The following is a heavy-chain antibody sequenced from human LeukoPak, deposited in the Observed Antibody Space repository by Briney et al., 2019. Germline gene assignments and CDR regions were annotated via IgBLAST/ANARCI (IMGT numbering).Heavy chain of an antibody. V-gene: IGHV1-69*04. CDR3: ARVGDNYCSGGTCYATFGY. CDR1: GGTFSSFA. Sequence: SVKVSCKASGGTFSSFAISWVRQAPGQGLEWMGRIIPILGIANYAQKFLGRVTITADKSTSTAYMGLSSLRSEDTAVYYCARVGDNYCSGGTCYATFGYWGQGTLVTVSS. D-gene: IGHD2-15*01. J-gene: IGHJ4*02. CDR2: IIPILGIA.